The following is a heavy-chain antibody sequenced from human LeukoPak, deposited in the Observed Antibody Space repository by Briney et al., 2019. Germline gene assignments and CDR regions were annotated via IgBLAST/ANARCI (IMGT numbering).Heavy chain of an antibody. V-gene: IGHV3-33*01. CDR2: IWYDGSNE. CDR3: AREQWAADDALDI. Sequence: GRSLRLSCSASGFTFSGYGMHWVRQAPGKGLEWVAVIWYDGSNEYYANSVKGRFTISRDNAKNTLYLQLNSLRVEDTAVYYCAREQWAADDALDIWGQGTMVTVS. J-gene: IGHJ3*02. D-gene: IGHD6-13*01. CDR1: GFTFSGYG.